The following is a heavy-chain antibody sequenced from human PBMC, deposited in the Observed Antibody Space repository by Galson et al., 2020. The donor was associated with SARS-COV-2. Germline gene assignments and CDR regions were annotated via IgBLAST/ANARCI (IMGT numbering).Heavy chain of an antibody. J-gene: IGHJ4*02. Sequence: QLGESLKISCAASGFTFSSYGMHWVRQAPGKGLEWVAVIWYDGSNKYYADSVKGRFTISRDNSKNTLYLQMNSLRAEDTAVYYCAKDRGLGVEGFDCWGQGTLVTVSS. CDR2: IWYDGSNK. CDR3: AKDRGLGVEGFDC. V-gene: IGHV3-33*06. D-gene: IGHD3-16*01. CDR1: GFTFSSYG.